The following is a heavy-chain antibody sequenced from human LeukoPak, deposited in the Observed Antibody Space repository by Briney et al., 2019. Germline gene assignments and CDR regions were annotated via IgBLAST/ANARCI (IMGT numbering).Heavy chain of an antibody. CDR3: AKTKGYGFVDI. J-gene: IGHJ3*02. Sequence: SESLSLTCAVSGCSISTSRYYWVWHRQPPGKGLEWIRNIFYSGSTYYSPSLKSRVAISLDTSRNQFSLKVNSVTAADTAVYFCAKTKGYGFVDIWGEVAMLTVSP. CDR1: GCSISTSRYY. D-gene: IGHD3/OR15-3a*01. CDR2: IFYSGST. V-gene: IGHV4-39*07.